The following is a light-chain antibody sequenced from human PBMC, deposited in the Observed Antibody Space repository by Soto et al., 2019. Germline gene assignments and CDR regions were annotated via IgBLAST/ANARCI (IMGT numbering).Light chain of an antibody. CDR1: QRIDTW. J-gene: IGKJ1*01. CDR2: KAS. Sequence: DIQMTQSPSTLSAFVGDTVTITCRASQRIDTWLAWHQQKPGRAPKLLISKASTLESGVPSRFSGSGSGTKFTLTIASLQPDDFATYYCQQYETFSGTFGPGTKV. V-gene: IGKV1-5*03. CDR3: QQYETFSGT.